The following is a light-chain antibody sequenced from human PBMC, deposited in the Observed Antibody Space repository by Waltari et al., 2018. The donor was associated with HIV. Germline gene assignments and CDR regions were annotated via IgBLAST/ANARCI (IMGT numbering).Light chain of an antibody. V-gene: IGKV2-30*01. CDR1: QSLVYSGGSTH. CDR2: KVS. J-gene: IGKJ2*01. Sequence: DVVMTQSPLSLPVTLGLPAYISCRSSQSLVYSGGSTHLDWFQQMPGQSPRRLIYKVSNRDSGVPDRFSGSGSGTDFTLKISRVEAADVGVYYCMQYTHWPHTFGQGTKLEIK. CDR3: MQYTHWPHT.